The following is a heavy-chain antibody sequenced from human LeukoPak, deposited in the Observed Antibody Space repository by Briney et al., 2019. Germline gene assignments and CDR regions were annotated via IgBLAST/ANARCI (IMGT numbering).Heavy chain of an antibody. CDR3: ARVRRSLNWFDS. V-gene: IGHV4-39*01. D-gene: IGHD3-3*01. Sequence: SETLSLTCAVSGDSISTTNYYWGWFRQPPGKGREWIGIIYYSGITHYNPSLKSRVTILVDTSKNQFSLKLSSVTDADTAVYYCARVRRSLNWFDSWGQGTLVTVSS. J-gene: IGHJ5*01. CDR1: GDSISTTNYY. CDR2: IYYSGIT.